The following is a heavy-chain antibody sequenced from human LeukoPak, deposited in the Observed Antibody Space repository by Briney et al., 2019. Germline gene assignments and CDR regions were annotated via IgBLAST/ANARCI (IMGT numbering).Heavy chain of an antibody. Sequence: PSETLSLSCAVYGGSFSGYYWSWIRQPPGKGLEWIGEINHSGSTNYNPSLKSRVTISVDTSKNQFSLKLSSVTDADTAVYYCARGSYILTGYYMGFDYWGQGTLVTVSS. J-gene: IGHJ4*02. V-gene: IGHV4-34*01. CDR1: GGSFSGYY. D-gene: IGHD3-9*01. CDR3: ARGSYILTGYYMGFDY. CDR2: INHSGST.